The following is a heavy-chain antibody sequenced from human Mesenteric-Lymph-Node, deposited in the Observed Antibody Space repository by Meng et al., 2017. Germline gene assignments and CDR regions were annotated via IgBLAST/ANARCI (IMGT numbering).Heavy chain of an antibody. Sequence: QVQLVQAGSELKKPGAAVKVSCKASGYTLTTYAMNWVRQAPGQGLEWMGWINTNTGNPTYAQGFTGRFVFSLDTSVNMAYLQITSLKAEDTAVYYCVRGDWFDPWGQGTLVTVSS. V-gene: IGHV7-4-1*04. CDR2: INTNTGNP. CDR1: GYTLTTYA. J-gene: IGHJ5*02. CDR3: VRGDWFDP.